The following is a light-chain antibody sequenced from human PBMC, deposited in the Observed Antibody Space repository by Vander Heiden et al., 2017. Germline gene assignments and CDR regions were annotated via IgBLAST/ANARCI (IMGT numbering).Light chain of an antibody. V-gene: IGLV1-44*01. CDR2: SDN. CDR1: YSNTGSNT. Sequence: QSVLTQPLTVSGTPGQSVTISFSGSYSNTGSNTVNWYQQFPGTAPKLLIYSDNQRPSGVPDRFSGSKSGTSASLAISGLQSEDEADYHCAAWDDSLNGVVFGGGTKLTVL. CDR3: AAWDDSLNGVV. J-gene: IGLJ2*01.